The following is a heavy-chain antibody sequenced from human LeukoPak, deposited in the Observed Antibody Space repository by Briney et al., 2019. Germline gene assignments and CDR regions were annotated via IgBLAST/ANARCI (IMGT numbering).Heavy chain of an antibody. D-gene: IGHD6-19*01. Sequence: GGSLRLSCAASGFTFNSFTMNWVRQAPGKGLEWLSSISGSGQYIYYADSLKGRLTISRDNAKDSLYLQLNSLRAEDTSVYYCARGGYNSAFIDSWGQGTLVSVS. CDR2: ISGSGQYI. CDR1: GFTFNSFT. CDR3: ARGGYNSAFIDS. J-gene: IGHJ4*02. V-gene: IGHV3-21*01.